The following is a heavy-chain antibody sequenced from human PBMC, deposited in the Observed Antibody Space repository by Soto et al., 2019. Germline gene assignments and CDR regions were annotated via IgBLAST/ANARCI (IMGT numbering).Heavy chain of an antibody. CDR3: ARAYYDFWSGYYFSLGY. J-gene: IGHJ4*02. Sequence: PGGSLRLSCAASGFTFSSYGMHWVRQAPGKGLEWVAVIWYDGSNKYYADSVKGRFTISRDNSKNTLYLQMNSLRAEDTAVYYCARAYYDFWSGYYFSLGYWGQGTLVTVSS. V-gene: IGHV3-33*01. CDR2: IWYDGSNK. CDR1: GFTFSSYG. D-gene: IGHD3-3*01.